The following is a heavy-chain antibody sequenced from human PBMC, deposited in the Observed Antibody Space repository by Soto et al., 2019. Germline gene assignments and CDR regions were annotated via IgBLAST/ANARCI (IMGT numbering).Heavy chain of an antibody. V-gene: IGHV3-7*01. CDR2: IKQEGNEK. D-gene: IGHD6-25*01. J-gene: IGHJ5*01. CDR3: AREAASGGWYDS. CDR1: GLTFGSYW. Sequence: GGSLRLSCAASGLTFGSYWMGWVRQVPGKGLEWVANIKQEGNEKSYRDSVKGRFTISRDNAKKSLFLQMNSLRVEDTAIYYCAREAASGGWYDSWGQGSLVTVSS.